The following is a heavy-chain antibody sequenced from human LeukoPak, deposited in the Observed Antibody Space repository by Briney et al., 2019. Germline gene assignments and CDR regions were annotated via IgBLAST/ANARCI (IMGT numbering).Heavy chain of an antibody. V-gene: IGHV3-9*01. J-gene: IGHJ4*02. CDR1: GFTFDDYA. CDR3: AKDGGYSYGDFDY. CDR2: ISWNSGSI. D-gene: IGHD5-18*01. Sequence: GGSLRLSCAASGFTFDDYAMHWVRQAPGKGLEWVSGISWNSGSIGYADSVKGRFTISRDNAKNSLYLQMNSLRAEDTALYYCAKDGGYSYGDFDYWGQGTLVTVFS.